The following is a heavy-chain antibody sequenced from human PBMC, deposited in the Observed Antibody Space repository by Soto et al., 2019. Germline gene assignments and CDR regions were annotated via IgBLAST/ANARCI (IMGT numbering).Heavy chain of an antibody. CDR2: ITAGNGNT. J-gene: IGHJ6*02. CDR3: AIDRLGTYYDGPPQTPIAYGMDV. D-gene: IGHD3-3*01. CDR1: GYTFTSYA. V-gene: IGHV1-3*01. Sequence: QVQLVQSGAEVKKPGASVKVSCKASGYTFTSYAMHWVRQAPGQRLEGMGWITAGNGNTKYSQKFQGRVTITRDTSASTAYMELSSLRSEYTAVYYCAIDRLGTYYDGPPQTPIAYGMDVWGQWTTVTVSS.